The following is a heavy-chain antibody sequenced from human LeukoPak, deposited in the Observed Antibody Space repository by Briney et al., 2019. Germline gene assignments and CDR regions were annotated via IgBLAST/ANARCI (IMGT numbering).Heavy chain of an antibody. CDR2: INHSGST. CDR3: ARCFRYYGSGSRPDY. CDR1: GGSFSGYY. Sequence: PSETLSLTCAVYGGSFSGYYWSWIRQPPGKGLEWIGEINHSGSTNYNPSLKSRVTISVDTSKNQFSLKLSSVTAADTAVYYCARCFRYYGSGSRPDYWGQGTLVTVSS. D-gene: IGHD3-10*01. V-gene: IGHV4-34*01. J-gene: IGHJ4*02.